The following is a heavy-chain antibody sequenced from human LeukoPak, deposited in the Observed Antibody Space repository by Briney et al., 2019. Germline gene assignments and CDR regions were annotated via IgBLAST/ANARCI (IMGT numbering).Heavy chain of an antibody. Sequence: GESLMISCKGSGYSLTSYWIGWVRQMPGKGLEGMGIIYPGASDTRYSPSFQGQVTISADKYISTAYLQWSSLKASDTAMYYCARRRISGTTNGMDVWGQGTTVTVSS. CDR1: GYSLTSYW. CDR3: ARRRISGTTNGMDV. CDR2: IYPGASDT. J-gene: IGHJ6*02. D-gene: IGHD1-7*01. V-gene: IGHV5-51*01.